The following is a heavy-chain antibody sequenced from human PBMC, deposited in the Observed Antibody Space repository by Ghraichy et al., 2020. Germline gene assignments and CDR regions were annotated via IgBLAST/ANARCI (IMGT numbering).Heavy chain of an antibody. Sequence: SCAASGFTFSSNWMSWVRQAPGKGLEWVANIKQDGSEKHYVDSVKGRFTISRDNAKNSLYLQMNSLRAEDTAVYYCARDLCRFSCYGVGGMDVWGQGTTVTVSS. CDR3: ARDLCRFSCYGVGGMDV. CDR1: GFTFSSNW. CDR2: IKQDGSEK. D-gene: IGHD2-2*01. J-gene: IGHJ6*02. V-gene: IGHV3-7*03.